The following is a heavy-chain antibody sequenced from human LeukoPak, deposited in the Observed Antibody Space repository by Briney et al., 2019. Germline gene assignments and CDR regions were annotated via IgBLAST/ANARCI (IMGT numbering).Heavy chain of an antibody. V-gene: IGHV3-23*01. J-gene: IGHJ4*02. CDR3: AKDSYYYDSSGYYGGIYYFDY. CDR1: GFTFSSYA. CDR2: ISGSGGST. Sequence: PGGSLRLSCAASGFTFSSYAMSWVRQAPGKGLEWVSAISGSGGSTYYADSVKGRFTISRDNSKNTLYLQMNSLRAEDTAVYYCAKDSYYYDSSGYYGGIYYFDYWGQGTLVTVSS. D-gene: IGHD3-22*01.